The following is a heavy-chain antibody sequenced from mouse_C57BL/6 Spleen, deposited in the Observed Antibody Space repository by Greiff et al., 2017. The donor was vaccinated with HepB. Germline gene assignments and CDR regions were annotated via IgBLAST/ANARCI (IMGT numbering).Heavy chain of an antibody. CDR2: INPNYGTT. CDR1: GYSFTDYN. CDR3: ASNQAYGDYAYAMDY. J-gene: IGHJ4*01. Sequence: VQLQQSGPELVKPGASVKISCKASGYSFTDYNMNWVKQSNGKSLEWIGVINPNYGTTSYNQKFKGKATLTVDQSSSTAYMQLNSLTSEDSAVYYCASNQAYGDYAYAMDYWGQGTSVTVSS. D-gene: IGHD2-4*01. V-gene: IGHV1-39*01.